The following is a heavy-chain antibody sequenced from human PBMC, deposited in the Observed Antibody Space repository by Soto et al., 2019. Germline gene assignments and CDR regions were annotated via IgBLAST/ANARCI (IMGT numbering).Heavy chain of an antibody. D-gene: IGHD2-8*01. CDR2: ISWNSGSI. CDR3: AKGLRMYALDY. J-gene: IGHJ4*02. Sequence: GGSLRLSCAASGFTFDDYAMHWVRQAPGKGLEWVSGISWNSGSIGYADSVKGRFTISRDNAKNSLYLQMNSLRAEDTALYYCAKGLRMYALDYWGQGTLVTVSS. V-gene: IGHV3-9*01. CDR1: GFTFDDYA.